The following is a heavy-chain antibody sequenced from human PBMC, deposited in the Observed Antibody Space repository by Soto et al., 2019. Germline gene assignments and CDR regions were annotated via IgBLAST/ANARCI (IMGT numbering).Heavy chain of an antibody. CDR1: GFTSSPYG. V-gene: IGHV3-30*18. CDR3: AKGKSALTSYFDY. CDR2: LSYDGTNK. J-gene: IGHJ4*01. Sequence: GGSLRLSCVAPGFTSSPYGMHWVRQAPGKGLEWVAALSYDGTNKDYGDSVKGRFTISRDNSKNTLYLQMNSLRAEDTAVYYCAKGKSALTSYFDYWGHGTLVXVSS. D-gene: IGHD2-21*02.